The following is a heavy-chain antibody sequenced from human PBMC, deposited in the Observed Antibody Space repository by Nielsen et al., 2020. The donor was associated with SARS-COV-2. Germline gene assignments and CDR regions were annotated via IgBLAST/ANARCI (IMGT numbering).Heavy chain of an antibody. J-gene: IGHJ4*02. V-gene: IGHV3-48*03. CDR2: ISDSGSTI. CDR1: GFTFSTFE. D-gene: IGHD6-13*01. Sequence: GGSLRLSCAASGFTFSTFEMNWVRQAPGKGLEWVSYISDSGSTIYYADSVKGRFTISRDNAKNSLYLQMNSLRDEDTAVYYCARDLAADGAYWGQGTLVTVSS. CDR3: ARDLAADGAY.